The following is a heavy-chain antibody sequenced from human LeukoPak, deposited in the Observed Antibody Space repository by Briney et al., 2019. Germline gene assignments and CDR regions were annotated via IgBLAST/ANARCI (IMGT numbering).Heavy chain of an antibody. CDR2: IYTSGST. D-gene: IGHD6-13*01. Sequence: SETLSLTCTGSGGSISSGSYYWSWIRQPAGKGLEWIGRIYTSGSTNYNPSLKSRVTISVDTSKNQFSLKLSSVTAADTAVYYCARDPSPSPYSSSWYGNDDAFDIWGQGTMVTVSS. CDR1: GGSISSGSYY. CDR3: ARDPSPSPYSSSWYGNDDAFDI. J-gene: IGHJ3*02. V-gene: IGHV4-61*02.